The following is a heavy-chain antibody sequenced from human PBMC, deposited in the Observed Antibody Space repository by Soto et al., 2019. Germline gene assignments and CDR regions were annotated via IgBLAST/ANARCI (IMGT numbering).Heavy chain of an antibody. Sequence: GGSLRLSCAASGFTFGSNAMTWVRLAPGKGLEWVSGISPGGHDTYYADSVKGRFTISRDNSKNTLYLRMNSLRAEDTGMYYCAKDSPLTTYYHGHEHWGQGRLFTVPS. J-gene: IGHJ1*01. D-gene: IGHD3-22*01. CDR2: ISPGGHDT. CDR3: AKDSPLTTYYHGHEH. V-gene: IGHV3-23*01. CDR1: GFTFGSNA.